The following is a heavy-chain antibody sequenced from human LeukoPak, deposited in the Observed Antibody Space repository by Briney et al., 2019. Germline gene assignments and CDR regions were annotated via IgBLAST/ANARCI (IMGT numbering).Heavy chain of an antibody. CDR3: ARNRGADYSAGFDP. CDR2: INPNSGGT. V-gene: IGHV1-2*02. D-gene: IGHD2-15*01. J-gene: IGHJ5*02. Sequence: ASVPVSCKASGYTFTDYYMHWVRQAPGQGLEWMGWINPNSGGTKYAQKFQGRGTMTRDTPISTAYIELSRLRSDDTAVYYCARNRGADYSAGFDPWGQGTLVTVSS. CDR1: GYTFTDYY.